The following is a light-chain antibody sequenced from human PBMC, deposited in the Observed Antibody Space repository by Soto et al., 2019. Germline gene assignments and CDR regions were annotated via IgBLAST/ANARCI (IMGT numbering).Light chain of an antibody. CDR2: DAS. CDR3: QQYGGSPIA. Sequence: EIVLTQSQATLSLSPGERATLSCRASQSGSSYLAWYQQKPGQAPRLLIYDASNRATGIPARFSGSGSGTDFTLAITRLEPGDLALYYCQQYGGSPIAFGLGTRLEI. J-gene: IGKJ5*01. V-gene: IGKV3-11*01. CDR1: QSGSSY.